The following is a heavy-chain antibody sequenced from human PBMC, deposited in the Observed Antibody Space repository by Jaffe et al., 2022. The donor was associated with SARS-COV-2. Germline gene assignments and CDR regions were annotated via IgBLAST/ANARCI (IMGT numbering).Heavy chain of an antibody. V-gene: IGHV4-34*01. CDR2: INHSGST. Sequence: QVQLQQWGAGLLKPSETLSLTCAVYGGSFSGYYWSWIRQPPGKGLEWIGEINHSGSTNYNPSLKSRVTISVDTSKNQFSLKLSSVTAADTAVYYCARGRKNSSGYHLVPLWGQGTLVTVSS. CDR1: GGSFSGYY. D-gene: IGHD6-19*01. CDR3: ARGRKNSSGYHLVPL. J-gene: IGHJ4*02.